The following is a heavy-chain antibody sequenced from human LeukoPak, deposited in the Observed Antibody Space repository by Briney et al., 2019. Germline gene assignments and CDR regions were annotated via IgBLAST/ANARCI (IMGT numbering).Heavy chain of an antibody. V-gene: IGHV3-48*01. D-gene: IGHD2-21*01. CDR3: ARSLIADGAFDI. Sequence: GGSLRLSCAASGFTFSSYSMNWVRQAPGKGLEWVSYISSSSNTIYYADSVKGRFTTSRDDAKNSLYLQMNSLRAEDTAVYYCARSLIADGAFDIWGQGTMVTVSS. J-gene: IGHJ3*02. CDR1: GFTFSSYS. CDR2: ISSSSNTI.